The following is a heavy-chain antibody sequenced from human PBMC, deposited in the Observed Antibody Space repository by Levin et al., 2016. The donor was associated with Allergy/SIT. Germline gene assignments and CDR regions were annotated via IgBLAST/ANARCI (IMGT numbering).Heavy chain of an antibody. Sequence: ASVKVSCKAFGYIFTSYGVHWVRQAPEQRLEWMGWINTGNGNTEYSQKFQGRVTITSDTSANTAYMELSSLTSEDTTVYYCARDQVADQSAIFDYWGQGTLITVSS. CDR1: GYIFTSYG. V-gene: IGHV1-3*04. J-gene: IGHJ4*02. CDR2: INTGNGNT. D-gene: IGHD3-9*01. CDR3: ARDQVADQSAIFDY.